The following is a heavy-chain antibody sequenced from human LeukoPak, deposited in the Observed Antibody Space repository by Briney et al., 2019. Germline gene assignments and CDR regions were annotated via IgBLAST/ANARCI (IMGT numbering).Heavy chain of an antibody. J-gene: IGHJ6*03. CDR1: GYTFTSYG. CDR3: ARAIPYYDFWSGYPYYYYYYYMDV. V-gene: IGHV1-18*01. CDR2: ISAYNGNT. D-gene: IGHD3-3*01. Sequence: GASVKVSCKASGYTFTSYGISWVRQAPGQGLEWMGWISAYNGNTDYAQKLQGRVTMTTDTSTSTAYMELRSLRSDDTAVYYCARAIPYYDFWSGYPYYYYYYYMDVWGKGTTVTVSS.